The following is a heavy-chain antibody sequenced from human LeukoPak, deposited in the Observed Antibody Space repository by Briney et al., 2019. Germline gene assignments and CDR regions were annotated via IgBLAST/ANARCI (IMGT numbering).Heavy chain of an antibody. D-gene: IGHD5-12*01. J-gene: IGHJ4*02. Sequence: SETLSLTCTVSGYSISSGYYWGWIRQPPGKGLEWIGSIYHSGSNYYNPSLKSRVTISVDTSKNQFSLKLSSVTAADTAVYYCARDRGYSGYDSAVYWGQGTLVTVSS. V-gene: IGHV4-38-2*02. CDR1: GYSISSGYY. CDR3: ARDRGYSGYDSAVY. CDR2: IYHSGSN.